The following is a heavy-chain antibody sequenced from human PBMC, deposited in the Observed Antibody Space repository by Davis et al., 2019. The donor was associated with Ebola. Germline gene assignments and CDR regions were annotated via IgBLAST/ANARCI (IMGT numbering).Heavy chain of an antibody. CDR2: IRYDGSNK. CDR1: GFTFSSYG. CDR3: AKTPLRFLEWLLFDN. Sequence: PGGSLRLSYAASGFTFSSYGMHWVRQAPGKGLEWVAFIRYDGSNKYYADSVKGRFTISRDNSKNTLYLQMNSLRAEDTAVYYCAKTPLRFLEWLLFDNWGQGTLVTVSS. J-gene: IGHJ5*02. V-gene: IGHV3-30*02. D-gene: IGHD3-3*01.